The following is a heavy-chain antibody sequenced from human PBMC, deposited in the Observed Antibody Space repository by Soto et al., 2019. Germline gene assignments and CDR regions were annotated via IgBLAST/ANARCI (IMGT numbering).Heavy chain of an antibody. Sequence: PSQTLSLTCVISGDSVSSNSATWNWIRQSPSRGLQWLGRTYYRSKWFHDYAVSVESRITINPDTSKNQFSLQLISVTPEDTAVYYCARSITGSAYFDDRGQGTLVTVSS. CDR3: ARSITGSAYFDD. D-gene: IGHD3-10*01. CDR1: GDSVSSNSAT. CDR2: TYYRSKWFH. V-gene: IGHV6-1*01. J-gene: IGHJ4*02.